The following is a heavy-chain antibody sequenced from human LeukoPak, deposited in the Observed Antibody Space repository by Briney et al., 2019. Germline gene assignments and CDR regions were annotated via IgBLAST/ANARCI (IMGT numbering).Heavy chain of an antibody. Sequence: GGSLRLSCAASGLTFSSYAMSWARQAPGKGLEWVSAISGSGGSTYYADSVKGRFTISRDNSKNTLYLQMNSLRAEDTAVYYCAKDKSSGYSSSWYSAFDIWGQGTMVTVSS. V-gene: IGHV3-23*01. CDR1: GLTFSSYA. J-gene: IGHJ3*02. CDR3: AKDKSSGYSSSWYSAFDI. CDR2: ISGSGGST. D-gene: IGHD6-13*01.